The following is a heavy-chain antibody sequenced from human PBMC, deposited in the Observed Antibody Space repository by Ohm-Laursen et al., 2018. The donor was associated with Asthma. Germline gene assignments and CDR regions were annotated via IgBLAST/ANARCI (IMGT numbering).Heavy chain of an antibody. CDR3: ARDGSRSGHYPRPHDY. Sequence: SLRLSCAASGFIFSNYGMHWVRQAPGKGLEWVAVIWYDGSNKYYGDSVKGRFTISRDNSKNTVDLQMNSLRAEDTAVYYCARDGSRSGHYPRPHDYWGQGTLVTVSS. CDR2: IWYDGSNK. V-gene: IGHV3-33*01. J-gene: IGHJ4*02. D-gene: IGHD3-22*01. CDR1: GFIFSNYG.